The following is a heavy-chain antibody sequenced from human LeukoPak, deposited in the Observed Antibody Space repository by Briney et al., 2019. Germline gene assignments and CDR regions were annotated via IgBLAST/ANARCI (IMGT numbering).Heavy chain of an antibody. CDR2: IYSGGST. CDR3: ARATSGY. J-gene: IGHJ4*02. V-gene: IGHV3-53*01. Sequence: GGSLRLSCAASGLTVSSNYMTWVRQAPGKGLEWVSVIYSGGSTYYADSVKGRFTISRDNSKNTLYLQMNSLRAEDTAVYYCARATSGYWGQGTLVTVSS. CDR1: GLTVSSNY. D-gene: IGHD3-10*01.